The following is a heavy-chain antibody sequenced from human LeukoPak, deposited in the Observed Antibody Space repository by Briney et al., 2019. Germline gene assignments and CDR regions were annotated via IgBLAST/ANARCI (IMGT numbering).Heavy chain of an antibody. CDR3: ARIPQQLGYYFDY. D-gene: IGHD6-13*01. V-gene: IGHV4-61*08. CDR2: IYYSGST. J-gene: IGHJ4*02. CDR1: GGSISSGGYY. Sequence: SETLSLTCTVSGGSISSGGYYWSWIRQPPGKGLEWIGYIYYSGSTNYNPSLKSRVTISVDTSKNQFSPKLSSVTAADTAVYYCARIPQQLGYYFDYWGQGTLVTVSS.